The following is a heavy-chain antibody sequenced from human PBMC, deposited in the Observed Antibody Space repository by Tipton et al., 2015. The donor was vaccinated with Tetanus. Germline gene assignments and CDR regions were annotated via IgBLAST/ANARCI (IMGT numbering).Heavy chain of an antibody. CDR1: GFTFNSYA. J-gene: IGHJ5*01. V-gene: IGHV3-23*03. D-gene: IGHD1-26*01. Sequence: SLRLSCAASGFTFNSYAMNWVRQAPGKGLEWVSVSYSGGGYAYYADSVKGRFTTSRDDSKNTLYLHMTSLGAEDTAVYYCAKERGRLRYSFDSWGQGTLVTVSS. CDR3: AKERGRLRYSFDS. CDR2: SYSGGGYA.